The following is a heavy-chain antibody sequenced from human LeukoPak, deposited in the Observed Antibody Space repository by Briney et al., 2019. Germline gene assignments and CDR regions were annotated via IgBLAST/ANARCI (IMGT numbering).Heavy chain of an antibody. CDR2: IIPILGIA. J-gene: IGHJ4*02. D-gene: IGHD6-13*01. V-gene: IGHV1-69*04. CDR1: GGTFSSYA. CDR3: ARESYSSSWHYYFDY. Sequence: SVKVSCKASGGTFSSYAISWVRQAPGQGLEWMGKIIPILGIANYAQKFQGRVTITADKSTSTAYMELSSLRSEDTAVYYCARESYSSSWHYYFDYWGQGTLVTVSS.